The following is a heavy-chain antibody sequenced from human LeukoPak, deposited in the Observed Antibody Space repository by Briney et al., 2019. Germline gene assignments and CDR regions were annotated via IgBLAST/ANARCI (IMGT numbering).Heavy chain of an antibody. CDR3: AREGFPFNHPNHIDY. CDR1: GGSISSSNW. Sequence: SETLSLTCAVSGGSISSSNWWSWVRQPPGKGLEWIGEISHSGNTNYNPSLKSRVTISLDKSKNQFSLKLTSVTAADTAVYYCAREGFPFNHPNHIDYWGQGTLVTVSS. J-gene: IGHJ4*02. V-gene: IGHV4-4*02. CDR2: ISHSGNT. D-gene: IGHD2-8*01.